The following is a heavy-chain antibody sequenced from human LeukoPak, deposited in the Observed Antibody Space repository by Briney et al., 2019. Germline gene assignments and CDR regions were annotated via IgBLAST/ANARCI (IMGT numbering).Heavy chain of an antibody. Sequence: GGSLRLSCAASGFTVSSSYMTWVRQAPRKGLEWVSGISGSGDNTYYADSVKGRFTISRDNSKKTLYLHLNSLRVEDAAVYYCAKDGYSSIPGFHFEYWGQGTPVTVSS. CDR2: ISGSGDNT. CDR3: AKDGYSSIPGFHFEY. CDR1: GFTVSSSY. V-gene: IGHV3-23*01. J-gene: IGHJ4*02. D-gene: IGHD6-13*01.